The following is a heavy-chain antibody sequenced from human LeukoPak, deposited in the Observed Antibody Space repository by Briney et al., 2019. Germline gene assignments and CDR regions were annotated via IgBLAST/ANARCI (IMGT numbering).Heavy chain of an antibody. Sequence: GESLKISCKGSGYSFTSYWIGWVRQMPGKGLEWVGIIYPGDSDTRYSPSFQGQVTISADKSISTAYLQWSSLKASDTAMYYCASAAYYYDSSGYPDAFDIWGQGTMVTVSS. CDR2: IYPGDSDT. J-gene: IGHJ3*02. V-gene: IGHV5-51*01. CDR3: ASAAYYYDSSGYPDAFDI. CDR1: GYSFTSYW. D-gene: IGHD3-22*01.